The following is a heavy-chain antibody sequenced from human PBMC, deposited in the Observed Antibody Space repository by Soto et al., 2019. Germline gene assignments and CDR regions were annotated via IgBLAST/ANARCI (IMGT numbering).Heavy chain of an antibody. D-gene: IGHD4-17*01. Sequence: ASVKVSCKASGYTFTGYYIHWVRQAPGQGLEWIGCINPDSGDIIYAQNFQDRVTMTTDTSINTTYMELYRLRSDDAAVYYCQRVLVGVTTDEAFYISGQGTMVTVSS. CDR1: GYTFTGYY. CDR2: INPDSGDI. J-gene: IGHJ3*02. CDR3: QRVLVGVTTDEAFYI. V-gene: IGHV1-2*02.